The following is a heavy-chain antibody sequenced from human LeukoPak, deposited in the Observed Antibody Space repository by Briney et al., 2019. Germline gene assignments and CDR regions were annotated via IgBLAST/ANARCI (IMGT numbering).Heavy chain of an antibody. CDR1: GFTFSDYY. J-gene: IGHJ5*02. CDR2: ISSSGSTI. D-gene: IGHD3-22*01. CDR3: ARDDVRGYYDSSGYWFDP. V-gene: IGHV3-11*01. Sequence: GGSLTLSCAASGFTFSDYYMSWIRQAPGKGLEWVSYISSSGSTIYYADSVKGRFTISRDNAKNSLYLQMNSLRAEDTAVYYCARDDVRGYYDSSGYWFDPWGQGPLVTVSS.